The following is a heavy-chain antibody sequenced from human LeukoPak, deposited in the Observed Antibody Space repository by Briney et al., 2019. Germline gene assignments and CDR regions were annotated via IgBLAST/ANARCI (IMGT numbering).Heavy chain of an antibody. J-gene: IGHJ4*02. D-gene: IGHD3-10*01. CDR3: ARDGWFGELDKDHFDY. V-gene: IGHV3-11*06. Sequence: GGSLRLSCAASGFTFSDYHMSWIRQAPGKGLEWVSYISLSSTYTNYADSVKGRFTISRDNAKNLLYLQMNSLRVEDTAVYYCARDGWFGELDKDHFDYWGQGTLVTISS. CDR1: GFTFSDYH. CDR2: ISLSSTYT.